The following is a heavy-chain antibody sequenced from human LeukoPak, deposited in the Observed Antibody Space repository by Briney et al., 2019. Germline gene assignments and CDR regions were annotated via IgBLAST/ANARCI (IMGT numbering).Heavy chain of an antibody. V-gene: IGHV1-2*02. D-gene: IGHD5-12*01. J-gene: IGHJ4*02. CDR1: GYTFTGYY. Sequence: ASVKVSCKASGYTFTGYYMHWVRQAPGQGLEWMGWINPNSGGPNYAQKFQGRVTMTRATSISTAYMELSRLRSDDTAVYYCARGYSGYVKDYWGQGTLVTVSS. CDR2: INPNSGGP. CDR3: ARGYSGYVKDY.